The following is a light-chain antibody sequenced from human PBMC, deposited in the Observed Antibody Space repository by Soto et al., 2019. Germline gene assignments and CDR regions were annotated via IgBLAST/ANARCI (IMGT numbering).Light chain of an antibody. CDR3: QQYSSSPRT. CDR2: GAS. J-gene: IGKJ1*01. Sequence: NVLTQSPGTLSLSPGEGATLSCRASQSVSSNYLAWYQQKTGQAPRLLIYGASSRATGIPDRFSGSGSGRDFVLTISRLEPEDFAVYYCQQYSSSPRTFGQGTKVDIK. CDR1: QSVSSNY. V-gene: IGKV3-20*01.